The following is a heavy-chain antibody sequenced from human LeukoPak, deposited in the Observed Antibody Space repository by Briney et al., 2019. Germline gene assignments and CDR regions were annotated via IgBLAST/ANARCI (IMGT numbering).Heavy chain of an antibody. CDR1: GGSISSYY. D-gene: IGHD4-23*01. CDR3: ARVVVTGSDY. J-gene: IGHJ4*02. V-gene: IGHV4-59*01. Sequence: SETLSLTCTVSGGSISSYYWSWIRQPPGKGLEWIGYIYYSGSTNYNPSLKSRVTISVDTSKNQFSLKLSSVTAADTAVYYCARVVVTGSDYWGQGTLVTVSS. CDR2: IYYSGST.